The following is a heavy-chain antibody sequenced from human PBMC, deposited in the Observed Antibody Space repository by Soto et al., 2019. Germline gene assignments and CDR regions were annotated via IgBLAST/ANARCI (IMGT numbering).Heavy chain of an antibody. D-gene: IGHD6-13*01. CDR1: GYSYTRYF. Sequence: VKVYWKASGYSYTRYFMHCVRQNKRKGHEWMGIINPSGGSTSYAQEFQGRVTMTRDTSTSTVYMELSSLRSDDTSVYYCARDHFSIFFYSSSPRYYYYYYGMVVSGQGSTSTVSS. J-gene: IGHJ6*02. V-gene: IGHV1-46*01. CDR3: ARDHFSIFFYSSSPRYYYYYYGMVV. CDR2: INPSGGST.